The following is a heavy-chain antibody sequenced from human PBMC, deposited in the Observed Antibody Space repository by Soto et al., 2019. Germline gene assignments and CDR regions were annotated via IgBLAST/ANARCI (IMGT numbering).Heavy chain of an antibody. V-gene: IGHV1-24*01. Sequence: ASVTVCCKVSGYTHTALSIHCVRQDNGKGLEWMGGFDPEDGETIYAQKFQGRVTMTEDTSTDTAYMELSSLRSEDTAVYYCATSDSVTLWSGYPNNYFDYWGQGTLVTVSS. CDR3: ATSDSVTLWSGYPNNYFDY. D-gene: IGHD3-3*01. J-gene: IGHJ4*02. CDR1: GYTHTALS. CDR2: FDPEDGET.